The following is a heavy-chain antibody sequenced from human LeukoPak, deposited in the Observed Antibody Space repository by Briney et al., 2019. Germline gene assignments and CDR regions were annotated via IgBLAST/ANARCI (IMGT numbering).Heavy chain of an antibody. Sequence: GGSLRLSCAASGFTFSSYEMNWVRQAPGKGLEWVSYISSSDSTIYYADSVKGRFTISRDNAKNSLYLQMSSLRAEDTAVYYCARDYYDSSGRFDYWGQGTLVTVSS. CDR2: ISSSDSTI. CDR1: GFTFSSYE. J-gene: IGHJ4*02. V-gene: IGHV3-48*03. D-gene: IGHD3-22*01. CDR3: ARDYYDSSGRFDY.